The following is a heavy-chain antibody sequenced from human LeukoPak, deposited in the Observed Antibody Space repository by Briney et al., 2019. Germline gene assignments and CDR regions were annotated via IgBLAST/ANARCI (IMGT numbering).Heavy chain of an antibody. Sequence: GGSLRLSCAASGFTFSSNAMSWVRQAPGKGLEWVSAISATKDGTYYADSVKGRFTISRDNSKNTLYLQMSNLRAEDTAVYYCTTNPYFDYWGQGVLVTVSS. CDR2: ISATKDGT. D-gene: IGHD2-8*01. CDR1: GFTFSSNA. CDR3: TTNPYFDY. J-gene: IGHJ4*02. V-gene: IGHV3-23*01.